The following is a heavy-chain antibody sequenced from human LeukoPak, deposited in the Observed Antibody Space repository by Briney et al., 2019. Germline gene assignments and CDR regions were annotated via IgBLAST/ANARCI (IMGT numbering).Heavy chain of an antibody. D-gene: IGHD3-9*01. CDR3: ASAVEMTGAFRDNWFDP. CDR1: GFTFSNYW. Sequence: GGSLRLSCAASGFTFSNYWMHWVRQAPGKVLQWVAVTAFDGSNEIYADSVKGRFTISRDNSKHTVSLQMDSLRAEDTAVYYCASAVEMTGAFRDNWFDPWGQGTLVTVSS. V-gene: IGHV3-30-3*01. CDR2: TAFDGSNE. J-gene: IGHJ5*02.